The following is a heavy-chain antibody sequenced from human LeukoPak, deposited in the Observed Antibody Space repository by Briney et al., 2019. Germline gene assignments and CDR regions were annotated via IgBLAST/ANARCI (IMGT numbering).Heavy chain of an antibody. D-gene: IGHD3-16*01. J-gene: IGHJ6*03. CDR1: GFTVSSNY. CDR3: ARLNYYYYMDV. Sequence: PGGSLRLSCAASGFTVSSNYMSWVRQAPGKGLEWVSVIYSGGSTYYADSVKGRFTISRDNSKNTLYLQMNSLRAEDTAVYYCARLNYYYYMDVWGKGTTVTIPS. V-gene: IGHV3-53*01. CDR2: IYSGGST.